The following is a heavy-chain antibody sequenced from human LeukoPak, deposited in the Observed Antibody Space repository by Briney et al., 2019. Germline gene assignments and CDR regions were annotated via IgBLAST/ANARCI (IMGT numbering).Heavy chain of an antibody. J-gene: IGHJ4*02. Sequence: SETLSLTCTVSGGSISGYYWSWIRQPPGKGLEWIGYIFYGGSTNYNPSLKSRVTILVDTSNNQFSLTLSFVTAADTAVYYCARGEWDLLFDYWGQGTLVTVSS. CDR1: GGSISGYY. CDR2: IFYGGST. D-gene: IGHD1-26*01. V-gene: IGHV4-59*01. CDR3: ARGEWDLLFDY.